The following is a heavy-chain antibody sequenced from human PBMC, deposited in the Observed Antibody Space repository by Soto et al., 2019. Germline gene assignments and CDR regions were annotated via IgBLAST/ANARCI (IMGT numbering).Heavy chain of an antibody. D-gene: IGHD2-2*03. CDR1: GGTFSSHA. CDR2: IIPIFGTT. Sequence: ASVKVSCKASGGTFSSHAISWVRQAPGRGLEWMGGIIPIFGTTNYAQNFRARVTITADESTSTAYMELSSLTSEDTAVYYCGSVGYCSSTNCLFYYYHYGMDVWGQGATVTVSS. V-gene: IGHV1-69*13. CDR3: GSVGYCSSTNCLFYYYHYGMDV. J-gene: IGHJ6*02.